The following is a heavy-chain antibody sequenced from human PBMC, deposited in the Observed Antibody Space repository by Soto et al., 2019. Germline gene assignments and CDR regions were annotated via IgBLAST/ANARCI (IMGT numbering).Heavy chain of an antibody. CDR2: ISYDGSNK. CDR3: AKEAAAGTDYYYGMDV. CDR1: GFTFSSYG. J-gene: IGHJ6*02. D-gene: IGHD6-13*01. V-gene: IGHV3-30*18. Sequence: ESGGGVVQPGRSLRLSCAASGFTFSSYGMHWVRQAPGTGLEWVAVISYDGSNKYYADSVKGRFTISRDNSKNTLYLQMNSLRAEDTAVYYCAKEAAAGTDYYYGMDVWGQGTTVTVSS.